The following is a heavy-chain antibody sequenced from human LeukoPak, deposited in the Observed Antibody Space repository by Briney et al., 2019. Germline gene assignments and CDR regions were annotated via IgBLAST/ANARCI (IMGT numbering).Heavy chain of an antibody. V-gene: IGHV1-8*01. Sequence: SVKVSCKASGYTLTSYDTNWVRQAPGQGLEWMGWMNPNSGNTGYAQKFQGRVTMTRDTSISTAYMELSSLRSEDTAVYYCARGGKLLYNWFDPWGQGTLVTVSS. J-gene: IGHJ5*02. CDR1: GYTLTSYD. CDR2: MNPNSGNT. D-gene: IGHD2-2*01. CDR3: ARGGKLLYNWFDP.